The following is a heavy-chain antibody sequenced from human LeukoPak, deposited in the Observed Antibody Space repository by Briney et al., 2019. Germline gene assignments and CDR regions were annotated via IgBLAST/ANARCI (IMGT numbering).Heavy chain of an antibody. J-gene: IGHJ4*02. CDR1: GGTFSSYA. Sequence: SVKVSCKASGGTFSSYAISWVRQAPGQGLEWMGGIIPIFGTANYAQKFQGRVTITADESTSTAYMELSSLRSEDTAVYYCAREQRESITIFGVVNHPFDYWGQGTLVTVSS. D-gene: IGHD3-3*01. CDR3: AREQRESITIFGVVNHPFDY. CDR2: IIPIFGTA. V-gene: IGHV1-69*13.